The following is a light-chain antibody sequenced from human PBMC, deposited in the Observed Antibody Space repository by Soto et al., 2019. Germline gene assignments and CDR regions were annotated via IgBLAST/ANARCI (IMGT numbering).Light chain of an antibody. J-gene: IGKJ4*01. CDR1: QSVLYSSNNKNY. V-gene: IGKV4-1*01. CDR3: QQYYSTPFT. Sequence: DIVMTQSPDSLAVSLGERATINCKSSQSVLYSSNNKNYLAWYQQKPGQPPKLLIYWASTRESGVPDRFSGSCSGTEFTLTISSLQAEDVAVYYCQQYYSTPFTFGGGTKVEIK. CDR2: WAS.